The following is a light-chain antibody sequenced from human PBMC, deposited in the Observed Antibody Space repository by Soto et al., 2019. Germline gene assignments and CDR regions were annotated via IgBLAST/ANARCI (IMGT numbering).Light chain of an antibody. J-gene: IGKJ1*01. V-gene: IGKV3-15*01. CDR2: GAS. CDR3: QQYNNWPWT. CDR1: QSVSSN. Sequence: EIVMTQSPATLSVSPGERATLSCRASQSVSSNLAWYQQKPGQAPRLLSYGASTRATGIPARFSGSGSGTEFTLTISSLQSEDFAVCYCQQYNNWPWTFGQGTKVEIK.